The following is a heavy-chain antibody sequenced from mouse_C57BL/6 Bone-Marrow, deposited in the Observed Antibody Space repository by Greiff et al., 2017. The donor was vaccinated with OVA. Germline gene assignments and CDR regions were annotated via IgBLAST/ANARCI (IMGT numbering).Heavy chain of an antibody. CDR2: IYPGSGST. CDR3: ARGDDYGFLFDY. D-gene: IGHD1-1*01. Sequence: QVQLQQPGAELVKPGASVKMSCKASGYTFTSYWITWVKQRPGQGLEWIGDIYPGSGSTNYNEKFKSKATLTVDTSSSTAYMQLSSLTSEDSAVYYCARGDDYGFLFDYWGQGTTLTVSS. J-gene: IGHJ2*01. CDR1: GYTFTSYW. V-gene: IGHV1-55*01.